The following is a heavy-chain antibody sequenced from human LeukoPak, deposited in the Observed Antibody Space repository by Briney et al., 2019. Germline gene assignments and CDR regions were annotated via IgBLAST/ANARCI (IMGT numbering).Heavy chain of an antibody. V-gene: IGHV1-2*04. J-gene: IGHJ4*02. CDR2: INPNSGGT. CDR1: GYTFTGYY. D-gene: IGHD3-10*01. CDR3: ARGQYYYGSGSYYDY. Sequence: ASVKVSCKASGYTFTGYYMHWVRQAPGQGLEWMGWINPNSGGTNYAQKFQGWVTMTRDTSISTAYMELSRLRSDDTAVYYCARGQYYYGSGSYYDYWGQGTLVSVSS.